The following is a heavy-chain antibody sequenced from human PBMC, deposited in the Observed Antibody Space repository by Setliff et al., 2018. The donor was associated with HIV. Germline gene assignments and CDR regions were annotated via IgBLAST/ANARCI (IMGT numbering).Heavy chain of an antibody. CDR3: APQVSIPGVAITPVDY. D-gene: IGHD5-12*01. CDR2: VFYTGFA. V-gene: IGHV4-59*08. CDR1: GDSLRGYY. Sequence: PSETLSRGCTVSGDSLRGYYWSWIRPPPGKGLEWMGYVFYTGFAAYNPSLKSRVTISVATSKSQFSLRLTSVTAADTAIYYCAPQVSIPGVAITPVDYWGKGALVTVSS. J-gene: IGHJ4*02.